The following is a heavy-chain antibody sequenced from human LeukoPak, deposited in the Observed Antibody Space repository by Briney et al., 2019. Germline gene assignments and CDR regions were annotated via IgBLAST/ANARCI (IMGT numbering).Heavy chain of an antibody. CDR3: ARKSRTWSNRFDP. Sequence: SQTLSLTCTVSGGSIGSANYYWSWIRQPPGKGLEWIGYINYNGSAFYNPSLESRIIISVDTSKNQISLKVTSVTAADSAVYYCARKSRTWSNRFDPWGQGTLVTVSS. D-gene: IGHD1-1*01. J-gene: IGHJ5*02. V-gene: IGHV4-30-4*01. CDR2: INYNGSA. CDR1: GGSIGSANYY.